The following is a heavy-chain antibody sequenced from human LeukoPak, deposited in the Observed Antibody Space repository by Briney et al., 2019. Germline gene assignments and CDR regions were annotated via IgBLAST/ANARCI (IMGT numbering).Heavy chain of an antibody. CDR1: GFTVSSNY. V-gene: IGHV3-30*18. CDR3: AKGRDDMDV. J-gene: IGHJ6*04. CDR2: TSYDGSDK. Sequence: GGSLRLSCAASGFTVSSNYMSWVRQAPGKGLEWVAATSYDGSDKYYADSVKGRFTISRDNSKNTLFLQMNSLRDEDTAVYYCAKGRDDMDVWGKGTTVTVSS.